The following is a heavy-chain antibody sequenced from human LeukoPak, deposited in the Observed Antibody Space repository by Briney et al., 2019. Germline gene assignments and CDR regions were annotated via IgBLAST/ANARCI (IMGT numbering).Heavy chain of an antibody. J-gene: IGHJ4*02. V-gene: IGHV1-2*02. D-gene: IGHD2-15*01. CDR2: INPNSGGT. Sequence: ASVKVSCKASGYTFTGYYMHWVRQAPGQGLEWMGWINPNSGGTNYAQKFQGRVTMTRDTSISTAYMELSRLRSDDTAVYYCAREGYCSGGSCYAELHYWGQGTLVTVSS. CDR3: AREGYCSGGSCYAELHY. CDR1: GYTFTGYY.